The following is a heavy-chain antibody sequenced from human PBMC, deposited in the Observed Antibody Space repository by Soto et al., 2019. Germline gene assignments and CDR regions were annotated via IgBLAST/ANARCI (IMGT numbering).Heavy chain of an antibody. CDR1: GFTFSSYS. CDR2: ISSSSSTI. V-gene: IGHV3-48*02. CDR3: ARDYSHYYDSSGYYSRASGSIDY. Sequence: PGGSLRLSCAASGFTFSSYSMNWVRQAPGKGLEWVSYISSSSSTIYYADSVKGRFTISRDNAKNSLYLQMNSLRDEDTAVYYRARDYSHYYDSSGYYSRASGSIDYWGQGTLVTVSS. J-gene: IGHJ4*02. D-gene: IGHD3-22*01.